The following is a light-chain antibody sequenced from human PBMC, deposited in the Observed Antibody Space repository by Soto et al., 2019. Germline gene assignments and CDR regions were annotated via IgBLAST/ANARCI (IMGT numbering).Light chain of an antibody. V-gene: IGKV1D-13*01. CDR3: QQFNDYPT. J-gene: IGKJ5*01. CDR2: DAS. Sequence: AIQLTQSPSSLSASAGDRVTITCRASQGISTALVWYQHKPGKPPKLLIYDASSLESGVPSRFSGGGSGTDFTLSISSLQPEDLGSYYCQQFNDYPTFGQGTRLEIK. CDR1: QGISTA.